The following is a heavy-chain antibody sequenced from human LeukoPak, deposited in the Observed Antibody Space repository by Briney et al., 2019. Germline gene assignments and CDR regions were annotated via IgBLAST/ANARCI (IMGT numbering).Heavy chain of an antibody. CDR1: GFTFSDSY. V-gene: IGHV3-11*01. Sequence: PGGSLRLSCAASGFTFSDSYMSWIRQAPGKGLEWVSYISTTGDRTYYADSVKGQFTISRDNAKNSLYLQMNSLRGEDTAVYYCARLILPAANAVDSWGQGTLVTVSS. J-gene: IGHJ4*02. D-gene: IGHD2-2*01. CDR3: ARLILPAANAVDS. CDR2: ISTTGDRT.